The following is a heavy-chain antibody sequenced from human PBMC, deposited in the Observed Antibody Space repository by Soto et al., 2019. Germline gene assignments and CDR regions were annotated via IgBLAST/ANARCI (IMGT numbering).Heavy chain of an antibody. CDR1: GGSFSGYY. D-gene: IGHD6-6*01. CDR2: INHSGST. J-gene: IGHJ4*02. Sequence: QVQLQQWGAGLLKPSETLSLTCAVYGGSFSGYYWSWIRQPPGKGLEWIGEINHSGSTNYNPSLMSRVTISVDTSKNQFSLKLSSVTAADTAVYYCARSGRASSSSGNDYWGQGTLVTVSS. V-gene: IGHV4-34*01. CDR3: ARSGRASSSSGNDY.